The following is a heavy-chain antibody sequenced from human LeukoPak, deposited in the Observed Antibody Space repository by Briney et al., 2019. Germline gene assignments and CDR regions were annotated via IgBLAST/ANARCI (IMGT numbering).Heavy chain of an antibody. J-gene: IGHJ4*02. CDR1: GFTFSNAW. D-gene: IGHD6-19*01. V-gene: IGHV3-11*04. CDR2: ISSSGNTT. Sequence: GGSLRLSCAASGFTFSNAWMSWIRQASGKGLEWVSYISSSGNTTYNADSVKGRFSITRDNAKNSLYLQMNSLRAEDTAVYYCARDGGSAWFLDYWGQGTLVTVSS. CDR3: ARDGGSAWFLDY.